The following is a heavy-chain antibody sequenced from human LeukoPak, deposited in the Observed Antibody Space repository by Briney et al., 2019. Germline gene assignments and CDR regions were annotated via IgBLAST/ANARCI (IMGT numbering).Heavy chain of an antibody. Sequence: GGSLRLSCAASGFTFSDYYMSWIRQAPGKGLEWVSYISSSGSTLYYADSVKGRFTIPRDNAKNSLYLQMNSLRAEDTAVYYCARTVDTEPLGFDYWGQGTLVTVSS. V-gene: IGHV3-11*04. J-gene: IGHJ4*02. CDR2: ISSSGSTL. CDR1: GFTFSDYY. D-gene: IGHD5-18*01. CDR3: ARTVDTEPLGFDY.